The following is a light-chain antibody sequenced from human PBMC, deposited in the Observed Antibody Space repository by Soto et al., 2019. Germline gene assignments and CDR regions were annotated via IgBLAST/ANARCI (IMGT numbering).Light chain of an antibody. CDR3: LKYTKEAPGT. CDR2: YVS. CDR1: QDIGQY. J-gene: IGKJ1*01. Sequence: DIQMTQSPSSLSASVGDRVTLTCRASQDIGQYLAWYQQRPGKVPKLLIYYVSNLQSGVPSRFSGSGSGTEFTLSTSSLAPEDVATYNWLKYTKEAPGTFYHGTMVEI. V-gene: IGKV1-27*01.